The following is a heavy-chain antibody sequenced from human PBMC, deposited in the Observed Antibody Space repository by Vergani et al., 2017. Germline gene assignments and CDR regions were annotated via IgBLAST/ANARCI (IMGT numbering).Heavy chain of an antibody. CDR2: IFSNDEK. Sequence: QVTLKESGPVLVKPTETPTLTCTVSGFSLSNARMGVSWIRQPAGKALEWLAHIFSNDEKYYSTSLKSRLTISKDTATIQVVLTMTNMDPVDTATYYCARMVGYSSGWYKGGFDPGGQGTLVAVSS. V-gene: IGHV2-26*01. D-gene: IGHD6-19*01. J-gene: IGHJ5*02. CDR1: GFSLSNARMG. CDR3: ARMVGYSSGWYKGGFDP.